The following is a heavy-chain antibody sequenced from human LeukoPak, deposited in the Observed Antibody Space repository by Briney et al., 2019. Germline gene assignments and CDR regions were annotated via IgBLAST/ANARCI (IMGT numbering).Heavy chain of an antibody. CDR1: GFTVSSNY. D-gene: IGHD3-10*01. J-gene: IGHJ5*02. Sequence: GGSLRLSCAASGFTVSSNYTSWVRQAPGKGLEWVSVIYSGGSTYYADSVKGRFTISRDNSKNTLYLQMNSLRAEDTAVYYCARHNTYYYGSGSYYLNWFDPWGQGTLVTVSS. V-gene: IGHV3-53*01. CDR2: IYSGGST. CDR3: ARHNTYYYGSGSYYLNWFDP.